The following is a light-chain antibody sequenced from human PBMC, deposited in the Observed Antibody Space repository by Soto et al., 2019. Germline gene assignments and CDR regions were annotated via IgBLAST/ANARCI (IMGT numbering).Light chain of an antibody. CDR3: SSYSSSSTLV. CDR2: EVS. CDR1: SSEVGGYNY. J-gene: IGLJ1*01. V-gene: IGLV2-14*01. Sequence: QSALTQPASVSGSPGQSITIACTGSSSEVGGYNYVSWFQQHPGKAPKLMIYEVSNRPSGVSNRFSASKSGNTASLTISGLQAEDEATYYCSSYSSSSTLVFGTGTKVTVL.